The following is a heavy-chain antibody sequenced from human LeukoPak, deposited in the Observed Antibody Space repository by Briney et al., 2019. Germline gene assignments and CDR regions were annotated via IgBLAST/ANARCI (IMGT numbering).Heavy chain of an antibody. CDR1: GFTFSSYA. CDR3: AKDWGSGWYLDY. J-gene: IGHJ4*02. D-gene: IGHD6-19*01. Sequence: GGSLRLSCAASGFTFSSYAMSWVRQAPGKGLEWVSTISGSDGITYYADSVKGRFTISRDNSKNTLYLQMNSLRAEDTAVYYCAKDWGSGWYLDYWGQGTLVTVSS. CDR2: ISGSDGIT. V-gene: IGHV3-23*01.